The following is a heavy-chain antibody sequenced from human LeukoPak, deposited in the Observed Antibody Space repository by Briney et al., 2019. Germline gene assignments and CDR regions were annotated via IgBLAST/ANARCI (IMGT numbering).Heavy chain of an antibody. CDR2: IYTSGST. CDR1: GGSISSYY. Sequence: SETLSLTCTVSGGSISSYYWSWIRQPAGKGLEWIGRIYTSGSTNYNPSLKSRVTISVDTSKNQFSLKLSSVTAADTAVYYCATVAFGSSWPYAEYFQHWGQGTLVTVSS. CDR3: ATVAFGSSWPYAEYFQH. D-gene: IGHD6-13*01. J-gene: IGHJ1*01. V-gene: IGHV4-4*07.